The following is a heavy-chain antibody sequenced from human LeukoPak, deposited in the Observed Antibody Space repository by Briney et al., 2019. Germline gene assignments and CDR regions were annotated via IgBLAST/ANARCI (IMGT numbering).Heavy chain of an antibody. J-gene: IGHJ4*02. CDR3: ARDRKLELLDH. D-gene: IGHD1-7*01. V-gene: IGHV4-61*01. CDR2: IYYSGST. CDR1: GGSVSSGSYY. Sequence: SETLSLTCTVSGGSVSSGSYYWSWIRQPPGKGLEWIGYIYYSGSTNYNPSLKSRVTISVDTSKNQFSLKLSSVTAADTAVYYCARDRKLELLDHWGQGTLVTVSS.